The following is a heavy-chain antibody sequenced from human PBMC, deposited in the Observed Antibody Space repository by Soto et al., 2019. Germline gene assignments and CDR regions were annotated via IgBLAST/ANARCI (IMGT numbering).Heavy chain of an antibody. CDR1: GYTFTSYA. CDR2: INAGNGNT. J-gene: IGHJ5*02. Sequence: ASVQVSCKASGYTFTSYAMHWVRQAPGQRLEWMGWINAGNGNTKYSQKFQGRVTITRDTSASTAYMELSSLRSEDTAVYYCARVVVPAAMHWFDPWGQGTLVTVSS. D-gene: IGHD2-2*01. V-gene: IGHV1-3*01. CDR3: ARVVVPAAMHWFDP.